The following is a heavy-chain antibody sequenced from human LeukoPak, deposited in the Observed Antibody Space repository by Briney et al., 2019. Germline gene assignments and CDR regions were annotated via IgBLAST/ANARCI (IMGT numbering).Heavy chain of an antibody. CDR2: INPNSGGT. J-gene: IGHJ6*03. D-gene: IGHD5-24*01. CDR1: GYTFTSYD. CDR3: AREGVEMATPSYYYYYMDV. Sequence: ASVKVSCKASGYTFTSYDINWVRQATGQGLEWMGWINPNSGGTNYAQKFQGRVTMTRDTSISTAYMELSRLRSDDTAVYYCAREGVEMATPSYYYYYMDVWGKGTTVTISS. V-gene: IGHV1-2*02.